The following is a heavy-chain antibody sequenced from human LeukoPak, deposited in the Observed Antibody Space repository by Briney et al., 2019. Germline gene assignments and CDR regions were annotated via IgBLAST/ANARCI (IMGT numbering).Heavy chain of an antibody. CDR2: VHYTWNT. V-gene: IGHV4-59*01. Sequence: SETLSLTCSVSGDSIGSYHWSWIRQPPGKGLEWIGHVHYTWNTKYNPSLTGRVSISLDRSKNQFALSLSSLTAADTAVYYCARVASTGGMDVWGQGTTVIVSS. D-gene: IGHD5/OR15-5a*01. J-gene: IGHJ6*02. CDR3: ARVASTGGMDV. CDR1: GDSIGSYH.